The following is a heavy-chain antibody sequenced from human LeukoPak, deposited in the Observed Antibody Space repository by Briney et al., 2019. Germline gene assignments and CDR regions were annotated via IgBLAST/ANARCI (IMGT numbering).Heavy chain of an antibody. CDR2: MYDSGST. J-gene: IGHJ4*02. V-gene: IGHV4-59*01. CDR1: GGSIGTYY. Sequence: PSETLSLTCTVSGGSIGTYYWSWIRQPPGKGLELIGYMYDSGSTNYNPSLKSLVTISVDTSKNQFSLRLTSVTAADTAVYYCARHGGSYTFDFWGQGVLVTVSS. CDR3: ARHGGSYTFDF. D-gene: IGHD1-26*01.